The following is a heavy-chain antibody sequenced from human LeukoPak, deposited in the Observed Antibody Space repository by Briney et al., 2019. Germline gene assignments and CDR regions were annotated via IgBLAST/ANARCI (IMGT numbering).Heavy chain of an antibody. CDR3: AREGYSYGTNYFDY. J-gene: IGHJ4*02. V-gene: IGHV4-39*07. Sequence: PSETLSLTCTVSGGSISSSSYYWGWIRQPPGKGLEWIGSIYYSGSTYYNPSLKSRVTISVDTSKNQFSLKLSSVTAADTAVYYCAREGYSYGTNYFDYWGQGTLVTVSS. CDR2: IYYSGST. D-gene: IGHD5-18*01. CDR1: GGSISSSSYY.